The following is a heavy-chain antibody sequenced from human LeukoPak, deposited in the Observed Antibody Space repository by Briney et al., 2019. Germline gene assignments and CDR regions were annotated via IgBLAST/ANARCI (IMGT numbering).Heavy chain of an antibody. V-gene: IGHV4-34*01. D-gene: IGHD6-19*01. Sequence: SETLSLTCTVSAGSISSYHWSWIRQPPGKGLEWIGEINHSGSTNYNPSLKSRVTISVDTSKNQFSLKLSSVTAADTAVYYCARETYSSGWYRGTDYWGQGTLVTVSS. CDR1: AGSISSYH. J-gene: IGHJ4*02. CDR2: INHSGST. CDR3: ARETYSSGWYRGTDY.